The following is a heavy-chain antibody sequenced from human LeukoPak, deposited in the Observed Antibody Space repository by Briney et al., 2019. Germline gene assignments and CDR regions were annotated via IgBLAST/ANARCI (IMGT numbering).Heavy chain of an antibody. D-gene: IGHD3-22*01. Sequence: SQTLSLTCAVSGGSISSGGYSWSWIRQPPGKGLEWIGYIYHSGSTYYNPSLKSRVTISVDRSKNQFSLKLSSVTAADTAVYYCARARSTMKNYYYYYMDVWGKGTTVTVSS. J-gene: IGHJ6*03. CDR3: ARARSTMKNYYYYYMDV. V-gene: IGHV4-30-2*01. CDR2: IYHSGST. CDR1: GGSISSGGYS.